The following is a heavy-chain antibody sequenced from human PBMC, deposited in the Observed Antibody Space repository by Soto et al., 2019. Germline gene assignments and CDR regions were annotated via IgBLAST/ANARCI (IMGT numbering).Heavy chain of an antibody. CDR3: ARVLRYFDWLSPPYYYYGMDV. V-gene: IGHV4-39*01. Sequence: SETLSLTCTVSGGSISSSSYYWGWIRQPPGKGLEWIGSIYYSGSTYYNPSLKSRVTISVDTSKNQFSLKLSSVTAADTAVYYCARVLRYFDWLSPPYYYYGMDVWGQGTTVTVSS. CDR2: IYYSGST. J-gene: IGHJ6*02. CDR1: GGSISSSSYY. D-gene: IGHD3-9*01.